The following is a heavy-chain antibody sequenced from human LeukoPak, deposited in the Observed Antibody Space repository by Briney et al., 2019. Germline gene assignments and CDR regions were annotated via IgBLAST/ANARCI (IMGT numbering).Heavy chain of an antibody. Sequence: ASVKVSCKASGYTFTSCGISWVRQAPGQGLEWMGWISAYNGNTNYAQKLQGRVTMTTDTSTSTAYMELRSLRSDDTAVYYCARDFSWDSTVTTYPHYWGQGTLVTVSS. J-gene: IGHJ4*02. V-gene: IGHV1-18*01. CDR3: ARDFSWDSTVTTYPHY. D-gene: IGHD4-11*01. CDR1: GYTFTSCG. CDR2: ISAYNGNT.